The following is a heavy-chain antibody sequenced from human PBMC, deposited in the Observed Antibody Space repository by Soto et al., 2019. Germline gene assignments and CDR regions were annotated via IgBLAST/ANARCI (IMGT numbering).Heavy chain of an antibody. CDR3: AREETGHGYTYLDS. CDR1: GFTFSSYD. Sequence: EVQLVESGGGLVQPGGSLRLSCAASGFTFSSYDMHWVRQATGKGLEWVSAVGDGGATYYPGSVKVRFTISRENAKNSLYLQMNSLRAEDTAVYYCAREETGHGYTYLDSWGQGTLVTVSS. CDR2: VGDGGAT. D-gene: IGHD6-13*01. J-gene: IGHJ4*02. V-gene: IGHV3-13*01.